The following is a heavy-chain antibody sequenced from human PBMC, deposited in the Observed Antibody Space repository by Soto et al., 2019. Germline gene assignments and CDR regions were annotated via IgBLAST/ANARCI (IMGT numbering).Heavy chain of an antibody. J-gene: IGHJ5*02. CDR3: AKRSDIVLMVYAMGFDP. D-gene: IGHD2-8*01. Sequence: GGSLRLSCAASGFTFSIYAMRWVRHAPGKGLEWVSAISGSGGSTYYADSVKGRFTISRDNSKNTLYLQMNSLRAEDTAVYYCAKRSDIVLMVYAMGFDPWGQGTLVTVSS. CDR1: GFTFSIYA. V-gene: IGHV3-23*01. CDR2: ISGSGGST.